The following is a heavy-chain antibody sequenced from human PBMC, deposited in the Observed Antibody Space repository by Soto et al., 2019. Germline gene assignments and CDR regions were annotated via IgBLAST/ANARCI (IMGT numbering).Heavy chain of an antibody. CDR2: INHSGST. CDR1: GGSFSGYY. Sequence: PSETLSLTCAVYGGSFSGYYWSWIRQPPGKGLEWIGEINHSGSTNYNPSLKSRVTISVDTSKKQISLKLTSVTAADTAMYYCARGYCSGYMCFTSPPTNWFDPWGQGTLVTVSS. J-gene: IGHJ5*02. D-gene: IGHD2-15*01. V-gene: IGHV4-34*01. CDR3: ARGYCSGYMCFTSPPTNWFDP.